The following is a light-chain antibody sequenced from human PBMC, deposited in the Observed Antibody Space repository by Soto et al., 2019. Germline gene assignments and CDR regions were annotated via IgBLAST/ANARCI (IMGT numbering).Light chain of an antibody. CDR2: GPS. Sequence: EIVLTQYPGTLSLSPGETATLSCMAIQSVNSNHIAWYQQKPGQAPRLLIYGPSSRATGIPERFSGSGSGTDFTLSISRLEPEDFEVYFCHQFGSSPQTFGHGTKVDIK. J-gene: IGKJ1*01. V-gene: IGKV3-20*01. CDR3: HQFGSSPQT. CDR1: QSVNSNH.